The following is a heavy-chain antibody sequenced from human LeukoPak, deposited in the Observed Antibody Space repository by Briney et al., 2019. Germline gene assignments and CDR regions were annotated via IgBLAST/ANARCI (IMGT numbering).Heavy chain of an antibody. CDR2: IYGGGDA. D-gene: IGHD6-19*01. CDR3: ARVQFQWFDP. V-gene: IGHV3-66*01. J-gene: IGHJ5*02. Sequence: GGSLRLSCAASGFNFNDYAMHWVRQVPGKGLEWVSVIYGGGDAYYADSVKGRFTIARDNSKKTLSLQMNNLRVDDTAVYYCARVQFQWFDPWGPGTLVTVSS. CDR1: GFNFNDYA.